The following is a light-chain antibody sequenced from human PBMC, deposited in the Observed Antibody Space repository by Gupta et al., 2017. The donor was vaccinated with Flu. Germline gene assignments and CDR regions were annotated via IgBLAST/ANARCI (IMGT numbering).Light chain of an antibody. CDR2: GVT. CDR3: SSCTSSTTVV. V-gene: IGLV2-14*01. J-gene: IGLJ2*01. Sequence: TGTSSDIGSYNYVSWYQHHPGKAPKLLIYGVTNRPSGISNRFSGSKSGDTASLTISGLQAEDEADYYCSSCTSSTTVVFGGGTKLTVL. CDR1: SSDIGSYNY.